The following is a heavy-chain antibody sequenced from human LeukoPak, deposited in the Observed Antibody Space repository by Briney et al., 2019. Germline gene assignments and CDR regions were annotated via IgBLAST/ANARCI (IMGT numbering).Heavy chain of an antibody. Sequence: GGSLRLSCAASGFTFSSYWMTWIRQAPGKGLEWVADIKQDGSEKYYVDSVKGRFTISRDNAKNSLYLQMNSLRAEDTAVYYCARDTGGGYSCYDCWGQGTLVTVSS. V-gene: IGHV3-7*01. D-gene: IGHD5-18*01. CDR3: ARDTGGGYSCYDC. J-gene: IGHJ4*02. CDR2: IKQDGSEK. CDR1: GFTFSSYW.